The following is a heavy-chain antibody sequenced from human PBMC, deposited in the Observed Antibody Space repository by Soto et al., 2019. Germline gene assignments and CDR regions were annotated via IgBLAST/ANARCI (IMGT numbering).Heavy chain of an antibody. V-gene: IGHV3-23*01. CDR3: ATHSWDH. J-gene: IGHJ4*02. CDR1: GLTFSKAD. Sequence: EVQVSESGGGLVQPGGSLRLSCAASGLTFSKADMGWVRQAPGKGLEWVSAITGSGVNTYYADSVKGRFTVSRDNSKNTLFLQMNSLRVEDTAIYYCATHSWDHWGQGTLVTVSS. CDR2: ITGSGVNT.